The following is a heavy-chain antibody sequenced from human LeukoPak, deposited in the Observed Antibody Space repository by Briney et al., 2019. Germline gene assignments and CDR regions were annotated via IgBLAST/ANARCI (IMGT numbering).Heavy chain of an antibody. CDR3: ARSPVYGLRLGEPYYFDY. D-gene: IGHD3-16*01. J-gene: IGHJ4*02. CDR1: GFTFSSFW. V-gene: IGHV3-7*01. CDR2: IKKDGGEK. Sequence: GGSLRLSCAASGFTFSSFWMSWVRQAPGKGLEWVANIKKDGGEKYYVDSVKGRFTISRDNAKNSLYLQMNSLRAEDTAVYYCARSPVYGLRLGEPYYFDYWGQGTLVTVSS.